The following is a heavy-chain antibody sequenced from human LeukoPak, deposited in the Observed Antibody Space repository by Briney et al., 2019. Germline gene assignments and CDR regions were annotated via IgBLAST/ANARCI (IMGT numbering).Heavy chain of an antibody. D-gene: IGHD3-3*01. CDR1: GGSISSSSYY. CDR2: IYYSGST. CDR3: ARRSDTYYDFWSGYPRGSFDY. V-gene: IGHV4-39*01. J-gene: IGHJ4*02. Sequence: SETLSLTCIVSGGSISSSSYYWGWIRQPPGKGLEWIGSIYYSGSTYYNPSLKSRVTISVDTSKNQFSLKLSSVTAADTAVYYCARRSDTYYDFWSGYPRGSFDYWGQGTLVTVSS.